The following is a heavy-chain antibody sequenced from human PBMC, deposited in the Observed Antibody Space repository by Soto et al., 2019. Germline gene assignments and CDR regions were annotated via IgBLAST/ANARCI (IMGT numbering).Heavy chain of an antibody. CDR1: GGTFSSYA. V-gene: IGHV1-69*01. CDR2: IIPIFGTA. J-gene: IGHJ6*02. CDR3: ARVRVGANIPADGMDV. Sequence: QVQLVQSGAEVKKPGSSVKVSCKASGGTFSSYAISWVRQAPGQGLEWMGGIIPIFGTANYAQKFQGRVTITADESTRTAYMELSSLRSEDTAVYYCARVRVGANIPADGMDVWGQGTTVTVSS. D-gene: IGHD1-26*01.